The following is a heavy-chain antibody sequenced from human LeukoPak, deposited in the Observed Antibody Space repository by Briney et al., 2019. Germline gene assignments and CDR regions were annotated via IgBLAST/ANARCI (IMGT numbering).Heavy chain of an antibody. J-gene: IGHJ3*02. CDR1: GGAISSYY. CDR2: FYHSGNT. CDR3: AKAPIATAMGSFDI. V-gene: IGHV4-59*01. D-gene: IGHD1-1*01. Sequence: SETLSLTCTVPGGAISSYYWSWIRQPPGKGLEWIGYFYHSGNTKYNPSLKSRVTISVDTSKNQLSLNLTSVTAADTAVYYCAKAPIATAMGSFDIWGRGTMVTVSS.